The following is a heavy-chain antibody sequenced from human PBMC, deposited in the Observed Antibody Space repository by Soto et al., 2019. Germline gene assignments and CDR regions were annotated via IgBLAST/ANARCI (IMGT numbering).Heavy chain of an antibody. CDR1: ACTCSSYA. D-gene: IGHD3-10*01. J-gene: IGHJ4*02. Sequence: TVGSLRLSCAASACTCSSYAMSWVRQGPGKGLDWVTAITDDGAYTYYADSVQGRFTISRDNSRNTLFLQMNSLISEDTAVYYCVKGSSSSRPYYFDYWGQGVLVTVSS. CDR3: VKGSSSSRPYYFDY. CDR2: ITDDGAYT. V-gene: IGHV3-23*01.